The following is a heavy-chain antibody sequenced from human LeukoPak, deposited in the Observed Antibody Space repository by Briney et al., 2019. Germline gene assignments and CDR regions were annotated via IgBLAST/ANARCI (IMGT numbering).Heavy chain of an antibody. V-gene: IGHV3-30*04. CDR1: GFTFSSYA. J-gene: IGHJ4*02. D-gene: IGHD5-12*01. CDR3: ARGSGYDYFDY. CDR2: ISYDGSNK. Sequence: PGGSLRLSCAASGFTFSSYAMHWVRQAPGKGLEWVAVISYDGSNKYYADSVKGRFTISRDNSKNTLYLRMNSLRAEDTAVYYCARGSGYDYFDYWGQGTLVTVSS.